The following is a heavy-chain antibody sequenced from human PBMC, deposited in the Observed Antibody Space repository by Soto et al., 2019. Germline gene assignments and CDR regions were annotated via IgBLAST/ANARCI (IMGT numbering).Heavy chain of an antibody. J-gene: IGHJ5*02. CDR1: GFSLSTSGVG. D-gene: IGHD3-9*01. V-gene: IGHV2-5*02. Sequence: QITLKESGPTLVKPTQTLTLTCTFSGFSLSTSGVGVAWIRHTPVKALEWRALIYWDDDKRHSPSLKSRPTKTTDPSKNQLVLIMATVDHVDPASDSGDHLLTARGWLAPWAKGTLVTVSS. CDR2: IYWDDDK. CDR3: DHLLTARGWLAP.